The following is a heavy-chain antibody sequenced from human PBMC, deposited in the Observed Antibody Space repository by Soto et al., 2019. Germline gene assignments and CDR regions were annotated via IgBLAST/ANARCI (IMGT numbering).Heavy chain of an antibody. J-gene: IGHJ4*02. D-gene: IGHD1-20*01. CDR2: ISANDVGT. CDR3: AKAKNDYNWDNRPPFDY. Sequence: PGGSLRLSCEASGFTLRNYAMTWIRQAPGKGLEWVSLISANDVGTYYAESVKTRFTISTDQSRNTVYLQMDSLRADDTAIYYCAKAKNDYNWDNRPPFDYWGQGTFVTV. CDR1: GFTLRNYA. V-gene: IGHV3-23*01.